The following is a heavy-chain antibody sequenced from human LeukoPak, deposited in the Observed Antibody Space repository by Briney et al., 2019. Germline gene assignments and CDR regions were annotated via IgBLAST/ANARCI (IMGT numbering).Heavy chain of an antibody. Sequence: PSQTLSLTCTVSGGSISSGGYYWSWIRQHPGKGLDWIGYIYYSGSTYYNPSLKSRVTISVDTSKNQFSLKLSSVTAADTAVYYCARDRGTVTTNYYYGMDVWGQGTTVTVSS. V-gene: IGHV4-31*03. J-gene: IGHJ6*02. D-gene: IGHD4-17*01. CDR1: GGSISSGGYY. CDR2: IYYSGST. CDR3: ARDRGTVTTNYYYGMDV.